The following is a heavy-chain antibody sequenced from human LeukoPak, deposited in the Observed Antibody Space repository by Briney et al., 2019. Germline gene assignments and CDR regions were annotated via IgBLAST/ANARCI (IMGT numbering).Heavy chain of an antibody. CDR1: GFTSSDYT. Sequence: GGSLRLSCAASGFTSSDYTMNWVRQAPGKGLVWVSGISVSDGSTYYADSVKGRFTMSRDNSNNMLFLQMNSLRAEDTAVYYCAKDRYCSSTNCPYDYWGQGTLVAVSS. CDR2: ISVSDGST. J-gene: IGHJ4*02. V-gene: IGHV3-23*01. CDR3: AKDRYCSSTNCPYDY. D-gene: IGHD2-2*01.